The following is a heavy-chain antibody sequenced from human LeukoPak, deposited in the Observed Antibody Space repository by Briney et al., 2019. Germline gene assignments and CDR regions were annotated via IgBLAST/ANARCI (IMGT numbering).Heavy chain of an antibody. J-gene: IGHJ4*02. CDR1: GFTVSSNY. CDR2: IYSGGST. V-gene: IGHV3-66*01. CDR3: ARAPTNYDILTGAPPPSYYFDY. Sequence: PGGSLRLSCAASGFTVSSNYMSWVRQAPGKGLEWVSVIYSGGSTYYADSVKGRFTISRDNSKNTLYLQMNSLRAEDTAVYYCARAPTNYDILTGAPPPSYYFDYWGQGTLVTVSS. D-gene: IGHD3-9*01.